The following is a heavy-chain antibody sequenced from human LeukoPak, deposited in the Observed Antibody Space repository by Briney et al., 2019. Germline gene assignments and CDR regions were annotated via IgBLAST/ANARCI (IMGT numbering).Heavy chain of an antibody. D-gene: IGHD5-24*01. CDR3: ARDGWVITVREMGDFDY. CDR2: IWYDGSNK. V-gene: IGHV3-33*01. Sequence: GGSLRLSCAASGFTFSSYGMHWVRQAPGKGLEWVAVIWYDGSNKYYADSVKGRFTISRDNSKNTLYLQMNSLRAEDTAVYYCARDGWVITVREMGDFDYWGQGTLATVSS. CDR1: GFTFSSYG. J-gene: IGHJ4*02.